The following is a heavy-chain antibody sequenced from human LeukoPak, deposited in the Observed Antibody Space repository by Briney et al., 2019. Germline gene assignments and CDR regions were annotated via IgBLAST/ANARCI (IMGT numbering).Heavy chain of an antibody. CDR2: ISWNSGSI. V-gene: IGHV3-9*01. J-gene: IGHJ4*02. D-gene: IGHD1-1*01. CDR3: AKDSSYSTATTSLDH. Sequence: GGSLRLPCTASGFTFDDYAMHWVRQAPGKGLEWVSGISWNSGSIGYVDSVKGRFTISRDNAKNSLYLQMNSLRAEDTALYYCAKDSSYSTATTSLDHWGQGTLVTVSS. CDR1: GFTFDDYA.